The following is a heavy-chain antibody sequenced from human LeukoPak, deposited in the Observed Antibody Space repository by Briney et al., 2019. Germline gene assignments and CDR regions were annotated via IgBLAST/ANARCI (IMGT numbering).Heavy chain of an antibody. J-gene: IGHJ4*02. CDR3: ARGGGYSGYDYPFDY. D-gene: IGHD5-12*01. CDR2: INPNSGGT. CDR1: GGTFSSYA. Sequence: ASVKVSCKASGGTFSSYAISWVRQAPGQGLEWMGWINPNSGGTNYAQKFQGWVTMTRDTSISTAYMELSRLRSDDTAVYYCARGGGYSGYDYPFDYWGQGTLVTVSS. V-gene: IGHV1-2*04.